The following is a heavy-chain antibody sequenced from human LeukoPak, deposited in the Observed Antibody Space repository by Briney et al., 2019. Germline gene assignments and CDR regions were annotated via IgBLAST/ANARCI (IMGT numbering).Heavy chain of an antibody. D-gene: IGHD6-19*01. Sequence: SETLSLTCTVSGGSISGYYWTWVRQPPEKGLEWIGFIYYSGSTNYYPSLKSRVTISVDTSKNQLSMRLSSVTAADTAAYYCAREAQAGQWLFDYWGQGTLVTVSS. CDR1: GGSISGYY. J-gene: IGHJ4*02. V-gene: IGHV4-59*01. CDR2: IYYSGST. CDR3: AREAQAGQWLFDY.